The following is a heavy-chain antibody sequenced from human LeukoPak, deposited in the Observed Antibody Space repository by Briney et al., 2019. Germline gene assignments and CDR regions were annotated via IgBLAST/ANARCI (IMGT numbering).Heavy chain of an antibody. J-gene: IGHJ4*02. CDR3: AKDQGCSSTSCYKYSFDY. CDR1: GFTFSSYA. V-gene: IGHV3-23*01. Sequence: GRSLRLSCAASGFTFSSYAMSWVRQAPGKGLEWVSAISGSGGSTYYADSVKGRFTISRDNSKNTLYLQMNSLRAEDTAVYYCAKDQGCSSTSCYKYSFDYWGQGTLVTVSS. CDR2: ISGSGGST. D-gene: IGHD2-2*02.